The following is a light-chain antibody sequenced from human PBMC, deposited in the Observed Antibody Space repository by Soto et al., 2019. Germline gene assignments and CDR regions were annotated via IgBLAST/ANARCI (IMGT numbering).Light chain of an antibody. CDR1: SSDGWAYKY. CDR2: EVS. Sequence: QSVLTQPASVSGSPGQSITISCPGTSSDGWAYKYVSWYQQHPGRAPKVRIYEVSNRPSGVSNRFSGSKSGNTASLTISGLQAEDEADYFCSSYSSSSTLVVFGTRTKVTVL. CDR3: SSYSSSSTLVV. V-gene: IGLV2-14*01. J-gene: IGLJ1*01.